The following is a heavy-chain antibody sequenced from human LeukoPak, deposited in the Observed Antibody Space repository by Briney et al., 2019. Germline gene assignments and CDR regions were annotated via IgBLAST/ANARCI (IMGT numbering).Heavy chain of an antibody. D-gene: IGHD1-26*01. CDR1: GGSISSYY. V-gene: IGHV4-59*01. CDR2: IYYSGST. J-gene: IGHJ4*02. Sequence: PSETLSPTCTVSGGSISSYYWSWIRQPPGKGLEGIGYIYYSGSTNYNPSLKSRVTISVDTSKNQFSLKLISVTAADTAVYYCASTLYSGSYYLTQLDYWGQGTLVTVSS. CDR3: ASTLYSGSYYLTQLDY.